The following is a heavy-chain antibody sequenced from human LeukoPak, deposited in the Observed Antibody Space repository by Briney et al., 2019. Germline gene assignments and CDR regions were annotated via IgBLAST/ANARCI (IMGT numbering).Heavy chain of an antibody. V-gene: IGHV4-30-2*01. J-gene: IGHJ3*02. Sequence: SQTLSLTCAVSGGSISSGGYSWSWVRQPPGKGLEWIGYIYHSGSTHYNPSLKSRVTISVDRSKNQFSLKLSSVTAADTAVYYCARAGYSSGWYAFDIWGRGTMVTVSS. CDR3: ARAGYSSGWYAFDI. D-gene: IGHD6-19*01. CDR2: IYHSGST. CDR1: GGSISSGGYS.